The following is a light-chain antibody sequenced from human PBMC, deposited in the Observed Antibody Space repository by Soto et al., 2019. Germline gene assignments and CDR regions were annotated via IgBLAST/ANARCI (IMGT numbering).Light chain of an antibody. V-gene: IGKV3-20*01. CDR1: QTITCNY. J-gene: IGKJ4*02. CDR3: MQAGQTPRT. CDR2: GAS. Sequence: LYKSPDGSSWSPLEIATLSFMVCQTITCNYFGWYQQKPGQSPQLVIYGASRRASGTPDRFSGSGSGTDFTLTISRVEAEDFGVYFCMQAGQTPRTFGGGTKVDIK.